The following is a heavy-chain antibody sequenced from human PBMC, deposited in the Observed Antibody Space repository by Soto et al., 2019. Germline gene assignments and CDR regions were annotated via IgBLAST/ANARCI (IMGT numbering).Heavy chain of an antibody. V-gene: IGHV1-69*13. J-gene: IGHJ4*02. Sequence: SVKVSCKASGGGFSSYAISWVRQDPGQGLEWMGGIIPIFSTANYAQKFQGRVTITADESTSTAYMELSSLRSEDTAVYYCARPQVGYSSSSAFDYWGQGTLVTVSS. CDR1: GGGFSSYA. D-gene: IGHD6-6*01. CDR3: ARPQVGYSSSSAFDY. CDR2: IIPIFSTA.